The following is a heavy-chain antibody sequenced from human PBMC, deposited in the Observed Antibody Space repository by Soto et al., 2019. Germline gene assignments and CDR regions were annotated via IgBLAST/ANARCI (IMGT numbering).Heavy chain of an antibody. CDR3: GRLEGLATISYYFDY. CDR1: GGSITTYY. V-gene: IGHV4-59*08. Sequence: SETLSLTCTVSGGSITTYYWSWIRQSPWKGLEWIGSVHYSGSIYYNSSLESRVTVSVDKSKNQFSLKLISLSAADTAVYYCGRLEGLATISYYFDYWGQGALVTVSS. D-gene: IGHD3-9*01. J-gene: IGHJ4*02. CDR2: VHYSGSI.